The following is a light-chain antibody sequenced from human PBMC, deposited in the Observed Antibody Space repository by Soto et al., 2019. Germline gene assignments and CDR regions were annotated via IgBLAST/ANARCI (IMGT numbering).Light chain of an antibody. CDR3: SSYAGSNNLI. V-gene: IGLV2-8*01. CDR1: SSDVGGYNY. CDR2: EVS. Sequence: QSVLTQPPSASGSPGQSVTISCTGTSSDVGGYNYVSWYQQHPGKAPKLIIYEVSKWPSGVPERFSGSKSGNTASLTVSGLQAEDEADYYCSSYAGSNNLIFGGGTKLTVL. J-gene: IGLJ2*01.